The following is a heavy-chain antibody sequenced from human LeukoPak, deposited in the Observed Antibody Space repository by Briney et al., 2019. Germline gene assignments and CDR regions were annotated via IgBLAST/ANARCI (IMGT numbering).Heavy chain of an antibody. CDR2: ISYDGSNN. Sequence: GRSLRLSCAASRFTFSSYAMHWVRQAPGKGLEWLAVISYDGSNNYYAHSVKGRFTISRDNSKDTLNLQMNSLRVEDTAVYYCARDPTLYNPAPYFYYMDVWGTGTTVTVS. J-gene: IGHJ6*03. V-gene: IGHV3-30-3*01. D-gene: IGHD5-24*01. CDR3: ARDPTLYNPAPYFYYMDV. CDR1: RFTFSSYA.